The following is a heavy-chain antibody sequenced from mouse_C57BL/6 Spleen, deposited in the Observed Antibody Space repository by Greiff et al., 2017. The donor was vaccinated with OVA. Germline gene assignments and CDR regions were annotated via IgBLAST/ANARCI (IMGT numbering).Heavy chain of an antibody. D-gene: IGHD2-5*01. CDR2: IDPSDSYT. Sequence: QVQLQQPGAELVKPGASVKLSCKASGYTFTSYWMQWVKQRPGQGLEWIGEIDPSDSYTNYNQKFKGKATLTVDTSSSTAYMQLSSLTSEDSAVYYCASSSYYSNLYYAMDYWGQGTSVTVSS. CDR1: GYTFTSYW. V-gene: IGHV1-50*01. CDR3: ASSSYYSNLYYAMDY. J-gene: IGHJ4*01.